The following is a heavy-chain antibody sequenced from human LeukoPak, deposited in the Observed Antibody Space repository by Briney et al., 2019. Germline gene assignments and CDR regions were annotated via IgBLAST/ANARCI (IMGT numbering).Heavy chain of an antibody. Sequence: ASAKVSCKASGYTFTSYGISWVRQAPGQGLEWMGWISAYNGNTNYAQKLQGRVTMTTDTSTSTAYMELRSLRSDDTAVYYCARDAPTYYYDSSGYPTDYWDQGTLVTVSS. D-gene: IGHD3-22*01. CDR1: GYTFTSYG. CDR3: ARDAPTYYYDSSGYPTDY. CDR2: ISAYNGNT. V-gene: IGHV1-18*01. J-gene: IGHJ4*02.